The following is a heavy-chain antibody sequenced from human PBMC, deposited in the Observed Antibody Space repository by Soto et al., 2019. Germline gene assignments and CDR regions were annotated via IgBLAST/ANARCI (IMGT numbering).Heavy chain of an antibody. Sequence: QITLKESGPTLVKPTQTLTLTCTFSGFSLTISGEGVAWIRQPPGKAREWLALIYWDGDRRYSPSLKTRLTTTEASSKSRVVLTMTNMDPLDTATYYCAPPINSYFDSWGQGSLVTVSS. CDR1: GFSLTISGEG. V-gene: IGHV2-5*02. J-gene: IGHJ4*02. CDR2: IYWDGDR. CDR3: APPINSYFDS.